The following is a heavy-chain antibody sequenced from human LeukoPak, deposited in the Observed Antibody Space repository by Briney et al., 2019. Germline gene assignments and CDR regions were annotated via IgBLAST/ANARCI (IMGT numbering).Heavy chain of an antibody. CDR3: ARAVGGRTGAFDY. CDR2: INPNSGGT. J-gene: IGHJ4*02. Sequence: GASVKVSCKASGYTFTGYYIHWVRQAPGQGLEWMGWINPNSGGTNYAQKFQGRVTMTRDTSISTAYMELSRLRSDDTAVYYCARAVGGRTGAFDYWGQGTLVTVSS. D-gene: IGHD3/OR15-3a*01. V-gene: IGHV1-2*02. CDR1: GYTFTGYY.